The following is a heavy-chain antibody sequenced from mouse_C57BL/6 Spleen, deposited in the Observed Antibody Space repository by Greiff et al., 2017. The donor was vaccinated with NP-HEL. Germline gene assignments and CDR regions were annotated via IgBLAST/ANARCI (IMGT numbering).Heavy chain of an antibody. CDR3: TLRQLRLQDYAMDY. V-gene: IGHV6-6*01. CDR1: GFTFSDAW. Sequence: EVKLMESGGGLVQPGGSMKLSCAASGFTFSDAWMDWVRQSPEKGLEWVAEIRNKANNHATYYAESVKGRFTISRDDSKSSVYLQMNSLRAEDTGIYYCTLRQLRLQDYAMDYWGQGTSVTASS. J-gene: IGHJ4*01. CDR2: IRNKANNHAT. D-gene: IGHD3-2*02.